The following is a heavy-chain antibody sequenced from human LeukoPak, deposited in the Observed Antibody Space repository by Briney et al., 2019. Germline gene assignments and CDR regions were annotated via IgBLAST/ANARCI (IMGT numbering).Heavy chain of an antibody. V-gene: IGHV1-18*01. D-gene: IGHD3-10*01. CDR1: GYTFSSNG. J-gene: IGHJ3*02. CDR2: ISAYNGNT. Sequence: TSAKVSCKASGYTFSSNGISWVRQAPGQGLDWMGWISAYNGNTNYAQKFQGRVTMTTDTSTSTAHMELSSLRSDDTAVYYCARHKPYGSGSFDTFDIWGQGTMVTVSS. CDR3: ARHKPYGSGSFDTFDI.